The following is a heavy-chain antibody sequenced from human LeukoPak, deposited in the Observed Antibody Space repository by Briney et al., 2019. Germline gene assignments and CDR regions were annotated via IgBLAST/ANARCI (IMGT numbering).Heavy chain of an antibody. J-gene: IGHJ3*02. CDR2: ISYDGSNK. D-gene: IGHD2-8*01. CDR1: GFTFSSYG. CDR3: AKAPGVSDAFDI. V-gene: IGHV3-30*18. Sequence: GCPRLSRAPSGFTFSSYGMHSVPEAPGKGLGWVAVISYDGSNKYYADSVKGLFTITRDNSKNTLYLQMSSLRAEDTAVYYCAKAPGVSDAFDIWGQGTMVTVSS.